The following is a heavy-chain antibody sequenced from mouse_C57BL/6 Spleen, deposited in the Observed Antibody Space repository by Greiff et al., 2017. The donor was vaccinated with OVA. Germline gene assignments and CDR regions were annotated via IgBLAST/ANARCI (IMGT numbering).Heavy chain of an antibody. Sequence: QVQLKESGAELVRPGASVTLSCKASGYTFTDYEMHWVKQTPVHGLEWIGAIDPETGGTAYNQKFKGKARLTADNSSSTAYMELRSLTSEDSAVYYSTRDDGSSWFAYWGQGTLVTVSA. CDR1: GYTFTDYE. V-gene: IGHV1-15*01. D-gene: IGHD1-1*01. CDR2: IDPETGGT. J-gene: IGHJ3*01. CDR3: TRDDGSSWFAY.